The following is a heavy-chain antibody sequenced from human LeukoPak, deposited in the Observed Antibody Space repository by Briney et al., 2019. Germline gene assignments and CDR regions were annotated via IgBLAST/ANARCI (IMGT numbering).Heavy chain of an antibody. V-gene: IGHV3-23*01. CDR3: AIVIAVAGPATFY. CDR1: GFTFSSYA. D-gene: IGHD6-19*01. Sequence: PGGSLGLSCAASGFTFSSYAMNWVSQAQGKGLEWVSSIRCSGDSTYYADSVKGRSTISRDNSKNTLYLQMNSLRAEDTALYYCAIVIAVAGPATFYWGQGTLATVSS. CDR2: IRCSGDST. J-gene: IGHJ4*02.